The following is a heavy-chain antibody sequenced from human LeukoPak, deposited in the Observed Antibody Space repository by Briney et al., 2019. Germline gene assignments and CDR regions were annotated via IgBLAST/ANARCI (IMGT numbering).Heavy chain of an antibody. V-gene: IGHV1-2*02. CDR3: ARAKVIVPDY. Sequence: ASVTVSCKASVYTFTGYYMHWMRQAPGQGPEWMGWINPNSGGTSYAQKFQGRVTMTRDTSISTAYMELSRLRSDDTAVYYCARAKVIVPDYGGQGTLVTVS. CDR1: VYTFTGYY. D-gene: IGHD5-18*01. CDR2: INPNSGGT. J-gene: IGHJ4*02.